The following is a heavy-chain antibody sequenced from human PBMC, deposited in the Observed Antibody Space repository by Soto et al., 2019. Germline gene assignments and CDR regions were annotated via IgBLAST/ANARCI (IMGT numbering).Heavy chain of an antibody. CDR3: ATPQLYYGMDV. CDR1: GFTFSGYA. Sequence: EVQLVESGGGLVQPGGSLKLSCAASGFTFSGYAMHWVRQASGKGLEWVGRIRTKAKSYSTAYAASVKGRFTISRDDSKNTAYLQMNSLTTEDTAVYYCATPQLYYGMDVWGQGTTVTVSS. V-gene: IGHV3-73*02. J-gene: IGHJ6*02. D-gene: IGHD3-10*01. CDR2: IRTKAKSYST.